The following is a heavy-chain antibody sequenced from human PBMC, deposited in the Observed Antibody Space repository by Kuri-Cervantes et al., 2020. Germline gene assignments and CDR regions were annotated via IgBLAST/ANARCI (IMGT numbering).Heavy chain of an antibody. J-gene: IGHJ4*02. Sequence: GESLKISCAASGFTFSNAWMSWVRQAPGKGLEWVTFIRSKAYGETTEYAASVRGRFTISRDDSKAIAYLQMNSLRAEDTAVYYCAGSIMGASTGDFDYWGQGTLVTVSS. V-gene: IGHV3-71*01. CDR3: AGSIMGASTGDFDY. D-gene: IGHD1-26*01. CDR1: GFTFSNAW. CDR2: IRSKAYGETT.